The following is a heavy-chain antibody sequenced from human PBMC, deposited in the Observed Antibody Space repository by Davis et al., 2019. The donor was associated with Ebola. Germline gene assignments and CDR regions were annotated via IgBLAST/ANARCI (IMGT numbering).Heavy chain of an antibody. J-gene: IGHJ6*04. CDR1: GGSFSGYY. D-gene: IGHD3-22*01. CDR2: FYYSGST. CDR3: ATTVEYYDSSGRYYGYYYYGMDV. Sequence: SETLSLTCAVYGGSFSGYYWGWIRQTPGKGLEWIGSFYYSGSTYYNPSLKSRVTISVDTSKNQFSLKLSSVTAADTAVYYCATTVEYYDSSGRYYGYYYYGMDVWGKGTTVTVSS. V-gene: IGHV4-39*01.